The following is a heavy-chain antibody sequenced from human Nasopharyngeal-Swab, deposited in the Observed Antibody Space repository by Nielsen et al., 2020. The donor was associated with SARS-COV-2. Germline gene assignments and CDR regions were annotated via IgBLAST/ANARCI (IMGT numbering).Heavy chain of an antibody. CDR1: GFSFSTYA. CDR3: AKDGSSSPTY. D-gene: IGHD6-13*01. CDR2: ISGSGGDT. Sequence: GESLKISCAASGFSFSTYAMSWVRQAPGKGLEWVSAISGSGGDTYYADSVKGRFTISRDNSKNTLYLRMNSLRAEDTAAYYCAKDGSSSPTYWGQGTLVTVSS. J-gene: IGHJ4*02. V-gene: IGHV3-23*01.